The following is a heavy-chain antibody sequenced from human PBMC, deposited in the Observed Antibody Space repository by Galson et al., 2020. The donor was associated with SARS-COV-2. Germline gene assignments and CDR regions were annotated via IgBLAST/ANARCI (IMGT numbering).Heavy chain of an antibody. D-gene: IGHD2-8*01. CDR1: GFTFSSYA. Sequence: GGSLRLSCAASGFTFSSYAMSWVRQAPGKGLEWVSAISGSGGGTYYADSVKGRVTISRDNSKNTLSLQMNSLRAEDTAVYYCAKDFNADYYFIDVWGKGTTVTFCS. V-gene: IGHV3-23*01. CDR3: AKDFNADYYFIDV. CDR2: ISGSGGGT. J-gene: IGHJ6*03.